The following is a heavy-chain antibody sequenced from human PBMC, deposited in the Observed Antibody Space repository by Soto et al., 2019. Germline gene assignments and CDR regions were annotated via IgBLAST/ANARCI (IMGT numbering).Heavy chain of an antibody. Sequence: SETLSLTCTVSGGSISSGGYYWSWIRQHPGKGLEWIGYIYYSGSTYYNPSLKSRVTISVDTSKNQFSLKLSSVTAADTAVYYCARESLGLGYCSSTSCQGFGPWGQGTLVTVSS. V-gene: IGHV4-31*03. CDR1: GGSISSGGYY. CDR2: IYYSGST. D-gene: IGHD2-2*01. J-gene: IGHJ5*02. CDR3: ARESLGLGYCSSTSCQGFGP.